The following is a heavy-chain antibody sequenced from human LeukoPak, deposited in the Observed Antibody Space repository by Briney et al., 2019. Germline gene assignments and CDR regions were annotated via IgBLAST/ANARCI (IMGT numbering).Heavy chain of an antibody. Sequence: GGSLRLSCAASGFTFSSYGMHLVRQAPGKGLEWVAVIWYDGSNKYYADSVKGRFTISRDNSKNTLYLQMNSLRAEDTAVYYCARDPEPDYYDSSGYFHYWGQGTLVTVSS. CDR1: GFTFSSYG. V-gene: IGHV3-33*01. CDR2: IWYDGSNK. CDR3: ARDPEPDYYDSSGYFHY. D-gene: IGHD3-22*01. J-gene: IGHJ4*02.